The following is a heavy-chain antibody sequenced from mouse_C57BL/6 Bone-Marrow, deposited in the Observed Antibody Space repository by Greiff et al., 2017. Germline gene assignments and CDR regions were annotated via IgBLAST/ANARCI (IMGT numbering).Heavy chain of an antibody. CDR3: AVRRFSLFAY. V-gene: IGHV14-3*01. CDR2: IGPANGNT. J-gene: IGHJ3*01. CDR1: GFNFKNYY. D-gene: IGHD3-2*02. Sequence: VQLQQSVAELVRPGASVKLSCTASGFNFKNYYMSWVKQRPEQGLEWIGRIGPANGNTKYAPKFQGKATITADTASNTSDLQLSRLTSEDTALYYCAVRRFSLFAYWGQGTLLTVSS.